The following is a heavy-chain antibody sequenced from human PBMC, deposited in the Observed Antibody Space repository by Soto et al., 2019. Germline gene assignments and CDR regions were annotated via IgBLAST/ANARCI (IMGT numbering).Heavy chain of an antibody. CDR3: ARADPDASVGY. CDR1: GGSMSSHY. Sequence: SETLSLTCTVSGGSMSSHYWTWLRQPPGKGLEWIGYISYSGSTYYNPSLKSRDTISADTSRNQFSLKLSSVIAADTAVYYCARADPDASVGYWGQGTLVTVSS. D-gene: IGHD3-16*01. J-gene: IGHJ4*02. V-gene: IGHV4-59*11. CDR2: ISYSGST.